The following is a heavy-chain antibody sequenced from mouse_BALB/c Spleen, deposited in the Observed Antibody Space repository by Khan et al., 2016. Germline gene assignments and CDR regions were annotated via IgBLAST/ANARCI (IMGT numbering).Heavy chain of an antibody. CDR1: AFNIKDYY. Sequence: VQLLQSGAELVRSGASVKLSCTASAFNIKDYYMHWVKQSPEQGLEWIGWIDPENGDTEYAPKLQGKATMSAEPTSNAAYLQFSSLTSDASAVYSCNAIYDGSDVYFDYWGQGTTLTVSS. J-gene: IGHJ2*01. D-gene: IGHD1-1*01. CDR2: IDPENGDT. CDR3: NAIYDGSDVYFDY. V-gene: IGHV14-4*02.